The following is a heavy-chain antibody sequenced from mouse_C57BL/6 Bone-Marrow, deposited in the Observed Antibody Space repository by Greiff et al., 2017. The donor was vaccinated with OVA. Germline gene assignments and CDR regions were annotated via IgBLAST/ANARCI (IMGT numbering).Heavy chain of an antibody. V-gene: IGHV1-61*01. CDR3: ERRTNDEARDE. D-gene: IGHD3-3*01. J-gene: IGHJ4*01. Sequence: QVQLQQPGAELVRPGSSVKLSCKASGYTFTSYWMDWVKQRPGQGLEWIGNIYPSDSETHYNQKFKDKATLTVEKSSSTAYMQLSSLTSEEEAGEYGERRTNDEARDEGGKGTAGT. CDR2: IYPSDSET. CDR1: GYTFTSYW.